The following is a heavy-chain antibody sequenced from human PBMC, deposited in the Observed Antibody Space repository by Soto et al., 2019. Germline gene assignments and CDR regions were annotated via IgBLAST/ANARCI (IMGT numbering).Heavy chain of an antibody. D-gene: IGHD2-2*01. Sequence: GGSLRLSCAASGFTFSSYAMSWVRQAPGKGLEWVSAVSGSGGNTYYADTVKGRFTISRDNSKNTLYLEMNSLRAEDAAVYYCATGKRSCSSISSTSCSSYYYYYYMDVWGKGTTVTVSS. CDR2: VSGSGGNT. CDR3: ATGKRSCSSISSTSCSSYYYYYYMDV. V-gene: IGHV3-23*01. J-gene: IGHJ6*03. CDR1: GFTFSSYA.